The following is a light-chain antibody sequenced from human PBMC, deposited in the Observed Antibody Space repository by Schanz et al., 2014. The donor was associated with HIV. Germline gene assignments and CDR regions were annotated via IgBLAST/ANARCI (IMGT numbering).Light chain of an antibody. CDR2: NTY. Sequence: VLTQPPSASGTPGQRVTISCSGSSSSIKTNTVNWFQQLPGTAPKLLIYNTYHRPSGVPDRFSGSESGTSASLAISGLQSEDEADYYCCSFTSSNTLLFGGGTKLTVL. CDR3: CSFTSSNTLL. CDR1: SSSIKTNT. J-gene: IGLJ2*01. V-gene: IGLV1-44*01.